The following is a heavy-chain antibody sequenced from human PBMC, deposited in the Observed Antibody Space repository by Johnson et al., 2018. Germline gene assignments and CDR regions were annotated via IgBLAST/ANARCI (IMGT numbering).Heavy chain of an antibody. CDR1: GFTFDDYA. Sequence: VQLVQSGGGLVQPGRSLRLSCAASGFTFDDYAMHWVRQAPGKGLEWVSGISWNSGSIGYADSVKGRFTISRDNAKNALYLQMNSLRAEDTALYYGAKEMYSSSSWHDASEIWGQGKMGTVSS. CDR3: AKEMYSSSSWHDASEI. CDR2: ISWNSGSI. D-gene: IGHD6-13*01. V-gene: IGHV3-9*01. J-gene: IGHJ3*02.